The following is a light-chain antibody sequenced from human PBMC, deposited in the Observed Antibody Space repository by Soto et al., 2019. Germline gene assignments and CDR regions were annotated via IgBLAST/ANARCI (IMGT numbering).Light chain of an antibody. J-gene: IGKJ4*01. CDR1: QSVISS. CDR2: GAS. Sequence: EIVVTQSPALLSVSPGERVTLSCRASQSVISSIAWYQQNLGQAPRLLIYGASTRATGIPARFSGSGSGTEFFLTISSLQSEDFAMYYCQHYNNWLGTFGGGTKVEIK. CDR3: QHYNNWLGT. V-gene: IGKV3-15*01.